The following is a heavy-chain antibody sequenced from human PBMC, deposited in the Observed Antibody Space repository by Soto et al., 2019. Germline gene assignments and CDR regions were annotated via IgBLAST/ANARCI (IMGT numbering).Heavy chain of an antibody. Sequence: EVQLVESGGGLVQPGGSLRLSCAASGFTFSSNWMSWVRQAPGKGLEWVANIKQDGSEKYYVDSVKGRFTISRDNAKKRLYLQMNGLGAEDTAVYYCARDPADSRYDSGDAFDIWGQGTMVTVSS. V-gene: IGHV3-7*01. CDR3: ARDPADSRYDSGDAFDI. D-gene: IGHD5-12*01. CDR1: GFTFSSNW. J-gene: IGHJ3*02. CDR2: IKQDGSEK.